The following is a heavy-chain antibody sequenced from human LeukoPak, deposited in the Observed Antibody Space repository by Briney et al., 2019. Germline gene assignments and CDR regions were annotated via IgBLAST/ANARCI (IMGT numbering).Heavy chain of an antibody. V-gene: IGHV4-39*01. CDR3: ARREGYSFGYDY. J-gene: IGHJ4*02. Sequence: PSETLSLTCTVPGGSISSSSYYWGWIRQPPGKGLEWIGDIYYSGSTYYNPSLKSRVTMSVDTSKNHFSLKLSSVTAADTAVYYCARREGYSFGYDYWGQGTLVTVSS. CDR1: GGSISSSSYY. CDR2: IYYSGST. D-gene: IGHD5-18*01.